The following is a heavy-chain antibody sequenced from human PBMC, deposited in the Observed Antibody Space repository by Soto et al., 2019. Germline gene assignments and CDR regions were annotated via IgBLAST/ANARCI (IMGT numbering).Heavy chain of an antibody. Sequence: GGSLRLSCAASGFTVSGNYMSWVRQAPGKGLEWVSIIYSGGSTNHADSVKGRFTISRDNSKNALYLQMNSLRAEDTAVYYCARFFGSGFDYWGQGTLVTVSS. CDR1: GFTVSGNY. D-gene: IGHD6-19*01. J-gene: IGHJ4*02. CDR2: IYSGGST. V-gene: IGHV3-66*01. CDR3: ARFFGSGFDY.